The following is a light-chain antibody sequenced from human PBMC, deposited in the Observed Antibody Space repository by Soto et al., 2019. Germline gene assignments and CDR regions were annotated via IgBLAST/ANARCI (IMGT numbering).Light chain of an antibody. J-gene: IGKJ1*01. CDR2: GAS. Sequence: EIVLTQSPGTLSLSPGEGATLSCRASQSVGGTFLAWYQQKGGQAPRLLIHGASNRATGIQDRFSGSGSGTDFTLTISRLETEDFAVYFCQQYGGSPRTLGQGNKVEVK. V-gene: IGKV3-20*01. CDR1: QSVGGTF. CDR3: QQYGGSPRT.